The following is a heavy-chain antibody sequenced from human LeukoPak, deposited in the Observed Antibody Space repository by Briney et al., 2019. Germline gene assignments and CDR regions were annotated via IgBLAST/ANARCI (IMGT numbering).Heavy chain of an antibody. CDR3: ARATRWFDP. CDR1: GGSFSGYY. V-gene: IGHV4-34*01. Sequence: SETLSLTCAVYGGSFSGYYWSWIRQPPGRGLEWIGEINHSGSTNYNPSLKSRVTISVDTSKNQFSLKLSSVTAADTAVYYCARATRWFDPWGQGTLVTVSS. CDR2: INHSGST. J-gene: IGHJ5*02.